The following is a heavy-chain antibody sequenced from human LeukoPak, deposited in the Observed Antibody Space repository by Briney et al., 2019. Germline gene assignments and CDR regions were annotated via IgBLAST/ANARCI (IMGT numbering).Heavy chain of an antibody. CDR3: AKPPSVVVAE. Sequence: PGGSLSPSCAASGFTFISYGLHWVRQAPGKGLEWVAFIRYDGSNKYYADSVKGRFTISRDNSRNTLYLQMNSLRAEDTAVYYCAKPPSVVVAEWGQGTLHTVFS. J-gene: IGHJ4*02. V-gene: IGHV3-30*02. CDR1: GFTFISYG. D-gene: IGHD2-15*01. CDR2: IRYDGSNK.